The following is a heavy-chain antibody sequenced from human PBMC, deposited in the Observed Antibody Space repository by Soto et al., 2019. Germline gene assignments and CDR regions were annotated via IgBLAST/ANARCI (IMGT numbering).Heavy chain of an antibody. J-gene: IGHJ3*02. CDR1: GGSFSGYY. CDR2: INHSGAT. V-gene: IGHV4-34*01. Sequence: QVQLQQWGAGLLKPSETLSLTCGVYGGSFSGYYWIWIRQPPGKGLEWIGEINHSGATNYNPSLRGRVIVSVDTSKNQFSLKLTSVTAADTAFYYCARGKGLFDAFDIWGQGTMVSVSS. CDR3: ARGKGLFDAFDI. D-gene: IGHD3-22*01.